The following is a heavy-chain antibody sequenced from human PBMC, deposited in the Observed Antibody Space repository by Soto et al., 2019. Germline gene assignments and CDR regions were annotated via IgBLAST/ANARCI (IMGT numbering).Heavy chain of an antibody. CDR3: ARGLSYYDFWSGYTNHYFDY. D-gene: IGHD3-3*01. CDR1: GYTFTSYD. Sequence: GASVKVSCKASGYTFTSYDINWVRQATGQGLEWMGWMNPNSGNTGYAQKFQGRVTMTRNTSISTAYMELSSLRSEDTAVYYCARGLSYYDFWSGYTNHYFDYWGQGTLVTVSS. J-gene: IGHJ4*02. CDR2: MNPNSGNT. V-gene: IGHV1-8*01.